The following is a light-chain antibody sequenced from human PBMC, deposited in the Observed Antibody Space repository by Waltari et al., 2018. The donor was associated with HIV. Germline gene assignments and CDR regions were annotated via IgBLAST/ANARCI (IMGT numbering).Light chain of an antibody. V-gene: IGKV3-20*01. CDR1: QSVSSNY. J-gene: IGKJ4*01. CDR2: DAS. Sequence: EIVLTQSPVALSLSPGERATLSCRASQSVSSNYLAWYQYKPGQAPRLLVDDASIRATGIPDRFSGGGSGTDFTLTISRLEPEDFAVYYCQQYNSSPLTFGGGTKVEIK. CDR3: QQYNSSPLT.